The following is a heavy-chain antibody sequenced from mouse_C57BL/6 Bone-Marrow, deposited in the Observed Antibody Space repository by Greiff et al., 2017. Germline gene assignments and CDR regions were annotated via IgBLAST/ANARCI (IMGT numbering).Heavy chain of an antibody. J-gene: IGHJ2*01. CDR3: ARREYGSSYGYFDY. D-gene: IGHD1-1*01. CDR2: INPSSGYT. CDR1: GYTFTSYT. V-gene: IGHV1-4*01. Sequence: VQLQQSGAELARPGASVKMSCKASGYTFTSYTLHWVKQRPGQGLEWIGYINPSSGYTKYNQKFKDKATLTADKSSSTAYMQLSSLTSEDSAVYYCARREYGSSYGYFDYWGQGTTLTVSS.